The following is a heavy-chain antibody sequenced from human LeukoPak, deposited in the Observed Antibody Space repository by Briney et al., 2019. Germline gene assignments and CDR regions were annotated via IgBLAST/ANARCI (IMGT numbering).Heavy chain of an antibody. D-gene: IGHD1-26*01. CDR1: GGSISSSSYY. V-gene: IGHV4-39*01. CDR3: ARSLGATTFPYFDY. J-gene: IGHJ4*02. Sequence: SETLSLTCTVSGGSISSSSYYWGWIRQPPGKGLEWIGSIYYSGSTSLNPSLKSRVTISVYTSKNQFSLKLSSVTAADTAVYYCARSLGATTFPYFDYWGQGTLVTVSS. CDR2: IYYSGST.